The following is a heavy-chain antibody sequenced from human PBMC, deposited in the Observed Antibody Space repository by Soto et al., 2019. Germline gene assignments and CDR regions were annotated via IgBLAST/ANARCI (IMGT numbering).Heavy chain of an antibody. CDR2: IFYTGSS. J-gene: IGHJ4*02. V-gene: IGHV4-30-4*01. CDR3: ARGTEIMARAVLLD. D-gene: IGHD3-10*01. CDR1: GDPLSNGDYY. Sequence: QVQLQESGPGLVKPSQTLSLTCTVSGDPLSNGDYYWSWIRQRPGKGLEWIGYIFYTGSSYYNPSLRSRVSISVDTSKNQFSLNVDSVSAADTAVYYCARGTEIMARAVLLDWGQGTLITVSS.